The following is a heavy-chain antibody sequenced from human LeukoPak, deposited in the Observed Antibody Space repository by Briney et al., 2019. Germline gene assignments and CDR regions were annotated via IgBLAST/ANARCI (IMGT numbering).Heavy chain of an antibody. D-gene: IGHD4-17*01. J-gene: IGHJ4*02. V-gene: IGHV3-30*04. CDR3: ARDPPNDYGDYYFDY. CDR1: GFTFSSYA. Sequence: PGRSLRLSCAASGFTFSSYAMHWVRQAPGKGLEWVAVISYDGSNKYYADSVKGRFTISRDNSKNTLYLRMNSLRAEDTAVYYCARDPPNDYGDYYFDYWGQGTLVTVSS. CDR2: ISYDGSNK.